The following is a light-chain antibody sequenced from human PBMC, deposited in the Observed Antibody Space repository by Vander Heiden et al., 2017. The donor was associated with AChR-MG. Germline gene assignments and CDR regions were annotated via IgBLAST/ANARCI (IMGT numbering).Light chain of an antibody. V-gene: IGKV1-13*02. CDR1: QGIYSG. CDR2: DAS. Sequence: AIQLTQSPSSLSASVGDRVTITCRASQGIYSGLAWYQQRPGKSPKLLIYDASDLETGVPSRFSGSGYGTDFTLTISSLQPEDFATYYCQQVNTYPLTFGGRTKVEIK. CDR3: QQVNTYPLT. J-gene: IGKJ4*01.